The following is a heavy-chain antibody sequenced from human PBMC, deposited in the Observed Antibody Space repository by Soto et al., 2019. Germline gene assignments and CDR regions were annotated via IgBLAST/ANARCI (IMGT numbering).Heavy chain of an antibody. Sequence: PGGSLRLSCAASGFSFSSYAMSWVRQAPGKGLEWVSAISGSGGSTYYADSVKGRFTISRDNSKNTLYLQMNSLRAEDTAVYYCASTIFGVVTPRNYFDYWGQGTLVTVSS. CDR1: GFSFSSYA. D-gene: IGHD3-3*01. J-gene: IGHJ4*02. CDR3: ASTIFGVVTPRNYFDY. CDR2: ISGSGGST. V-gene: IGHV3-23*01.